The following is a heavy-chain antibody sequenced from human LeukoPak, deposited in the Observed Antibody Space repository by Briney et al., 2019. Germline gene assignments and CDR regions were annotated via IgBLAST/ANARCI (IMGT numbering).Heavy chain of an antibody. CDR3: AELGITMIGGV. CDR1: GFTFSSYE. CDR2: ISSSGSTT. J-gene: IGHJ6*04. D-gene: IGHD3-10*02. Sequence: QPGGSLRLSCAASGFTFSSYEMNWVRQAPGKGLEWVSYISSSGSTTYYAESVKGRFTISRDNAKNSLYLQMNSLRAEDTAVYYCAELGITMIGGVWGKGTTVTISS. V-gene: IGHV3-48*03.